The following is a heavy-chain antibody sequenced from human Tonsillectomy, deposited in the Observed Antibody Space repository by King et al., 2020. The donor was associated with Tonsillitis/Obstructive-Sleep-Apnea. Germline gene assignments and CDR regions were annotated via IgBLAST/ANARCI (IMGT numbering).Heavy chain of an antibody. D-gene: IGHD3-10*01. V-gene: IGHV4-61*01. Sequence: QLQESGPGLVKPSETLSLTCTVSGGSVSSGSYYWRWIRQPPGKGLEWIGYIYYSGSTNYNPSLKSRVTISVDTSKNQFSLKLSSVTAADTAVYYCARTRNYGSGSYYNVGPYYYYYMDVWGKGTTVTVSS. J-gene: IGHJ6*03. CDR1: GGSVSSGSYY. CDR3: ARTRNYGSGSYYNVGPYYYYYMDV. CDR2: IYYSGST.